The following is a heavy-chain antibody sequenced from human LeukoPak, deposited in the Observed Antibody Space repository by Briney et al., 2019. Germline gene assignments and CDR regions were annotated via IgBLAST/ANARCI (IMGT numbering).Heavy chain of an antibody. V-gene: IGHV3-30-3*01. D-gene: IGHD5-12*01. CDR3: AKDRTAGYDGLVDY. Sequence: PGESLRLSCAASGFTFSSYAMHWVRQGPGKGLEWVAVISYDGSNKYYADSVKGRFTISRDNSKNTLYLQMNSLRAEDTAVYYCAKDRTAGYDGLVDYWGQGTLVTVSS. CDR2: ISYDGSNK. CDR1: GFTFSSYA. J-gene: IGHJ4*02.